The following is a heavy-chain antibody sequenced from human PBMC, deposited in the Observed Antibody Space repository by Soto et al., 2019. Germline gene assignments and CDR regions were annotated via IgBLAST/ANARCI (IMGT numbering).Heavy chain of an antibody. CDR2: ISGSVVFT. Sequence: PGGSLRLSCAASGFTFSNFAMSWVRQAPGKGLEWVSSISGSVVFTHYADFVKGRFTISRDSSKSTVYLQMNSLRAEDTAIYYCAKAYCRSTSCSHADYSYYGMDVWGQGTTVTVSS. V-gene: IGHV3-23*01. CDR1: GFTFSNFA. D-gene: IGHD2-2*01. J-gene: IGHJ6*02. CDR3: AKAYCRSTSCSHADYSYYGMDV.